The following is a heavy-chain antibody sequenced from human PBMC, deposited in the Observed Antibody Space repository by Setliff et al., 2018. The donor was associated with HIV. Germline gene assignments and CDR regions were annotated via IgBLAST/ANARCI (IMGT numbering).Heavy chain of an antibody. V-gene: IGHV1-3*01. J-gene: IGHJ4*02. D-gene: IGHD3-3*01. CDR2: INAGNGNT. CDR3: AREGYNFWSGFHH. CDR1: GYTFSNYA. Sequence: ASVKVSCKASGYTFSNYAIHWLRQAPGQRLEWMGWINAGNGNTKNSQKFQGRLTITRDTSASTAYMGLSSLRSEDTAVYYCAREGYNFWSGFHHWGQGTLVTVS.